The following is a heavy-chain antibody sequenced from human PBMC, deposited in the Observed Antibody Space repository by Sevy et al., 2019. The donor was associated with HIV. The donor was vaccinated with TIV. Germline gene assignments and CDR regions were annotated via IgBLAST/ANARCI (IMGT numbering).Heavy chain of an antibody. CDR1: GFGFSGTW. J-gene: IGHJ4*02. D-gene: IGHD3-10*01. Sequence: GGCLRLSCAASGFGFSGTWMNWVRQAPGKGLEWVAIISPEGSRIDYADSVKGRLIISRDNANSSVSLQMNSLRVEVTGVYYCAKDRGWKTFDYWGQGALVTVSS. V-gene: IGHV3-7*04. CDR3: AKDRGWKTFDY. CDR2: ISPEGSRI.